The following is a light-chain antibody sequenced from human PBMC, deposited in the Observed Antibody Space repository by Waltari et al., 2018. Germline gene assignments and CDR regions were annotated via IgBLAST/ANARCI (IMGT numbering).Light chain of an antibody. CDR2: DFT. V-gene: IGLV2-14*01. CDR3: SSYTGRGTVI. Sequence: QSALTQPASVSGSPGQSITIPCPGTSIDVGYFNPVSWFQHHPDSAPKLLIYDFTARPSGVSSRFSGSTSVNTASLTISGLQAEDEADYYCSSYTGRGTVIFGGGTKLTVL. CDR1: SIDVGYFNP. J-gene: IGLJ2*01.